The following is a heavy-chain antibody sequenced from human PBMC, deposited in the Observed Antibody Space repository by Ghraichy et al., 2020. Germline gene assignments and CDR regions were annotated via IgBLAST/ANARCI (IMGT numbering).Heavy chain of an antibody. CDR1: GYSFTSYW. Sequence: GESLNISCKGSGYSFTSYWIGWVRQMPGKGLEWMGIIYPGDSDTRYSPSFQGQVTISADKSISTAYLQWSSLKASDTAMYYCARRPYCGGDCYSWYFDYWGQGTLVTVSS. CDR3: ARRPYCGGDCYSWYFDY. D-gene: IGHD2-21*02. J-gene: IGHJ4*02. V-gene: IGHV5-51*01. CDR2: IYPGDSDT.